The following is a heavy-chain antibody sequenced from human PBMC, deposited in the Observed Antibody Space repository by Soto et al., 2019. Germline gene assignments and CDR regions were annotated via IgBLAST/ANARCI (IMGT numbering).Heavy chain of an antibody. V-gene: IGHV3-11*01. CDR3: ARVSSSSLFDY. D-gene: IGHD6-6*01. CDR2: IGSRGSPI. Sequence: VHLVDSGGGLVKPGGSLRLSCAASGFTFSDYFMTWTRQAPGKGLEWVSYIGSRGSPIYYVDSVKGRFTISRDNAKDSLYLHMNSLRAEDTAVYYCARVSSSSLFDYWGQGTLVTVSS. J-gene: IGHJ4*02. CDR1: GFTFSDYF.